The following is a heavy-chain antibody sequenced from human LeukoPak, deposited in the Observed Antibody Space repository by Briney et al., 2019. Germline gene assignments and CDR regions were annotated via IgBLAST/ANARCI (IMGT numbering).Heavy chain of an antibody. V-gene: IGHV7-4-1*02. D-gene: IGHD3-3*01. CDR1: GYTFTSYA. Sequence: ASVKVSCKASGYTFTSYAMNWVRQAPGQGLEWMGWINTNTGNPTYAQGFTGRFVFSLDTSVSTAYLQISSLKAEGTAVYYCARGVPSTIFGVVIIKSWFDPWGQGTLVTVSS. CDR3: ARGVPSTIFGVVIIKSWFDP. J-gene: IGHJ5*02. CDR2: INTNTGNP.